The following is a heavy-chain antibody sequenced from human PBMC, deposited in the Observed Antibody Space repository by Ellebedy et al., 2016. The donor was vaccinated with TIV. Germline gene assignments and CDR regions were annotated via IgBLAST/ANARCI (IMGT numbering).Heavy chain of an antibody. V-gene: IGHV3-23*01. D-gene: IGHD2-15*01. J-gene: IGHJ4*02. CDR1: GFTFSSYA. Sequence: PGGSLRLSCAASGFTFSSYAMSWVRQAPGKGLEWVSSITGSGGSTYYADSVKGRFTISRDNSKNTVFVQMNSPRAEDTAVYYCAKEMEVVVAAVDYWGQGTLVTVSS. CDR2: ITGSGGST. CDR3: AKEMEVVVAAVDY.